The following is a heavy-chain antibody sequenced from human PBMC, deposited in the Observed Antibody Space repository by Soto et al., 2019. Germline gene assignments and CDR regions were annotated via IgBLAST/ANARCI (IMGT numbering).Heavy chain of an antibody. Sequence: SETLSLTCTVSGGSIYRSGYYWGWIRQPPGRGLEWIGNIDYNGVTYSNPSLKSRVTISRDTSKNQFSLKLTSVTAAGTALYYCGKVLVGATGHTDSDSWGLGTLVTVSS. CDR1: GGSIYRSGYY. CDR3: GKVLVGATGHTDSDS. D-gene: IGHD2-15*01. V-gene: IGHV4-39*01. CDR2: IDYNGVT. J-gene: IGHJ4*02.